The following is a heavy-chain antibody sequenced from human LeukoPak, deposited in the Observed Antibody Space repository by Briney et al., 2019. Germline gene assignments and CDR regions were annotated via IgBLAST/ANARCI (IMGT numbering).Heavy chain of an antibody. CDR3: ARGDPTRFDY. CDR2: INHSGST. J-gene: IGHJ4*02. CDR1: GGSFSGYY. V-gene: IGHV4-34*01. Sequence: SETLSLTCAVYGGSFSGYYWSWIRQPPGKGLEWIGEINHSGSTNYNPPLKSRVTISVDTSKNQFSLKLSSVTAADTAVYYCARGDPTRFDYWGQGTLVTVSS.